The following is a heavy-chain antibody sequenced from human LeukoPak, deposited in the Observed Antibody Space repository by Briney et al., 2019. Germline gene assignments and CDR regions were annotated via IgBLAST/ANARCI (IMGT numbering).Heavy chain of an antibody. CDR1: GFTFSSYW. CDR3: ARAVTSSRANDY. Sequence: GGSLRLSCGASGFTFSSYWMSWVRQAPGKGLEWVANIKQDGNEKYYVDSVKGRFTISRDNAMNSLYLQMNSLRAEDTAIYYCARAVTSSRANDYWGQGTLVAVFS. CDR2: IKQDGNEK. V-gene: IGHV3-7*04. J-gene: IGHJ4*02. D-gene: IGHD2-2*01.